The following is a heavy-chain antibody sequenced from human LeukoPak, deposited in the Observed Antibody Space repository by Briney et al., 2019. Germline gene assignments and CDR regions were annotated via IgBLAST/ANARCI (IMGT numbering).Heavy chain of an antibody. CDR1: GDSFTTHY. CDR2: ISYLGST. J-gene: IGHJ3*01. Sequence: SETLSLTCTVSGDSFTTHYWSWIRQPPGWGLEWIGYISYLGSTNYNPSLKSRVTISIDTSKNEVSLMLTSVTAADTAVYYCASDSISMNAFDAWGQGTMVTVSS. D-gene: IGHD3-22*01. CDR3: ASDSISMNAFDA. V-gene: IGHV4-59*11.